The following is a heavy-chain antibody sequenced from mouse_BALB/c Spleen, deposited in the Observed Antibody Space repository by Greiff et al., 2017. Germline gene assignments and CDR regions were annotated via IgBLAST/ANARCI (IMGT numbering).Heavy chain of an antibody. CDR3: ARGNYGYEAY. D-gene: IGHD1-2*01. CDR1: GFTFSSYG. CDR2: INSNGGST. J-gene: IGHJ3*01. Sequence: EVKLMESGGGLVKPGGSLKLSCAASGFTFSSYGMSWVRQTPDKRLELVATINSNGGSTYYPDSVKGRFTISRDNAKNTLYLQMSSLKSEDTAMYYCARGNYGYEAYWGQGTLVTVSA. V-gene: IGHV5-6-3*01.